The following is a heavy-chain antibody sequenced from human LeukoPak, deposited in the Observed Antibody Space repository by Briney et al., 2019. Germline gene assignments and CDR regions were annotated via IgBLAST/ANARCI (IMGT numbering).Heavy chain of an antibody. J-gene: IGHJ4*02. V-gene: IGHV3-7*01. Sequence: GGSLRLSCAASGITFSSYAMSWVRQAPGKGLEWVANIKQDGSEKYYVDSVKGRFTISRDNAESSLYLQMNSLRAEDTAVYYCARSRGSYWLDYWGQGTLVTVSS. CDR1: GITFSSYA. CDR3: ARSRGSYWLDY. CDR2: IKQDGSEK. D-gene: IGHD1-26*01.